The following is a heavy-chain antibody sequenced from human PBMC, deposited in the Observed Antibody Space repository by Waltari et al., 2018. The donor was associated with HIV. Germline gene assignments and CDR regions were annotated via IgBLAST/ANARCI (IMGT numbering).Heavy chain of an antibody. J-gene: IGHJ6*02. CDR1: GPSHSLARHF. V-gene: IGHV4-39*01. CDR2: IFHSGST. Sequence: QVQLQESGPGLVKPSETLSPPCTVSGPSHSLARHFRGRGGQPPGKGLEWIGNIFHSGSTYYNPSLRSRVTISVDTSRKQFSLKLTSVTAADTAVYYCARRGGATVTSYYYYGLDLWGQGTTVTVSS. D-gene: IGHD4-17*01. CDR3: ARRGGATVTSYYYYGLDL.